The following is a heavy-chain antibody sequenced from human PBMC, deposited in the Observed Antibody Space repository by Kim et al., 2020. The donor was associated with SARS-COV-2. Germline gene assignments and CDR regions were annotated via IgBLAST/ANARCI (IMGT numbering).Heavy chain of an antibody. V-gene: IGHV1-2*02. CDR1: GYTFTGYY. CDR2: INPNSGGT. Sequence: ASVKVSCKASGYTFTGYYMHWVRQAPGQGLEWMGWINPNSGGTNYAQKFQGRVTMTRDTSISTAYMELSRLRYDDTAVYYCARDRIPGMVRGSWFDPWGQGTLVTVSS. D-gene: IGHD3-10*01. J-gene: IGHJ5*02. CDR3: ARDRIPGMVRGSWFDP.